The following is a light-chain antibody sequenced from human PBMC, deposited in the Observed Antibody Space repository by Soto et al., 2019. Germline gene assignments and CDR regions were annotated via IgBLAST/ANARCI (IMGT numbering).Light chain of an antibody. Sequence: EIVMTQSPATLSASPGERATLSCRASQSVRTNLAWYQQKPGQAPRLLIYDASTMATGIPARFSGSGSGTEFTLTINSLQSEDFAIYYCQQYNNWPPYTFGQGTRLEI. V-gene: IGKV3-15*01. CDR1: QSVRTN. J-gene: IGKJ5*01. CDR3: QQYNNWPPYT. CDR2: DAS.